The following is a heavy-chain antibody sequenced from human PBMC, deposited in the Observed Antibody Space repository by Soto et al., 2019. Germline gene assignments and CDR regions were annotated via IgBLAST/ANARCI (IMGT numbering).Heavy chain of an antibody. CDR2: ISYDGSNK. Sequence: PGGSLRLSCAASGFTFSSYGMHWVRQAPGKGLEWVAVISYDGSNKYYADSVKGRFTISRDNSKNTLYLQMKSLRVEDTAVYYFAKVISPPVYYYGSGSYHGKLFDYWGQGTLVTVSS. D-gene: IGHD3-10*01. V-gene: IGHV3-30*18. CDR1: GFTFSSYG. J-gene: IGHJ4*02. CDR3: AKVISPPVYYYGSGSYHGKLFDY.